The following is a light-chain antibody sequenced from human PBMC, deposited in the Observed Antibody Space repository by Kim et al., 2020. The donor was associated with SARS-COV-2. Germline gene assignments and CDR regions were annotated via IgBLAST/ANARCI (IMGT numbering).Light chain of an antibody. CDR1: QTVLSSSNNKNT. V-gene: IGKV4-1*01. Sequence: RATNACNSSQTVLSSSNNKNTLAWYQQKSGQPPKLLIYWASTRESGVPDRFSGSGSGTDFTLTISSLQAEDVAVYYCQQYYNPPYTFGQGTKLEI. CDR2: WAS. J-gene: IGKJ2*01. CDR3: QQYYNPPYT.